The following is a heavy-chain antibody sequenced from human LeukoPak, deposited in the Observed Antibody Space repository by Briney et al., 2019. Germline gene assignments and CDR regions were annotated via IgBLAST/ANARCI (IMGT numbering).Heavy chain of an antibody. CDR2: IIPIFGIA. CDR3: ARSLTGERYYFDY. Sequence: PGPSVKVSCKASGGTFSSYAISWVRQAPGQGLEWMGRIIPIFGIANYAQTFQGRVTITADKSTSTAYMELSSLRSEDTAVYYCARSLTGERYYFDYWGQGTLVTVSS. D-gene: IGHD7-27*01. V-gene: IGHV1-69*04. CDR1: GGTFSSYA. J-gene: IGHJ4*02.